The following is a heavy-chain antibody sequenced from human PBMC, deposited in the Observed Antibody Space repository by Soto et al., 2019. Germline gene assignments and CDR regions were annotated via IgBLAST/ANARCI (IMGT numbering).Heavy chain of an antibody. CDR1: GESFRGYY. J-gene: IGHJ4*02. D-gene: IGHD6-6*01. V-gene: IGHV4-34*01. CDR3: ARSMGTSSEYYFDY. CDR2: INHKGSS. Sequence: SETLSLTCAVYGESFRGYYWNWIRQPPGKGLEWIGGINHKGSSSYNPSPKSRVTISIDTSKKHFSLKLSSVTAADTAVYYCARSMGTSSEYYFDYWGQGTLVTVSS.